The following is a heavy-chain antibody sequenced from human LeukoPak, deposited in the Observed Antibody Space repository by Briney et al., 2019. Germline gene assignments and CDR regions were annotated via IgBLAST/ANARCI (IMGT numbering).Heavy chain of an antibody. CDR3: ARAYDSSAYYI. CDR1: GFTFSSYE. V-gene: IGHV3-48*03. J-gene: IGHJ3*02. D-gene: IGHD3-22*01. Sequence: GGSLRLSCAASGFTFSSYEMNWVRQAPGKGLEWVSYISSSGSTIYYADSVKGRFTISRDNAKNSLYLQMNSLRAEDTAVYYCARAYDSSAYYIWGQGTMVTVSS. CDR2: ISSSGSTI.